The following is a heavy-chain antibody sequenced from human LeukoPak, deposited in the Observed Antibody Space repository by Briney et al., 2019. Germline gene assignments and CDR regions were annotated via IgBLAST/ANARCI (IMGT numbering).Heavy chain of an antibody. CDR2: IYPGDSDT. CDR1: GYSFTSYW. D-gene: IGHD6-13*01. CDR3: ARLGFLVAAGPFFDY. J-gene: IGHJ4*02. V-gene: IGHV5-51*01. Sequence: GESLKISCKGSGYSFTSYWIGWVRQMPGKGLEWMGIIYPGDSDTRYSPSFQGQVTISADKSISTAYLQWSSLKASDTAMYYCARLGFLVAAGPFFDYWGQGTLVTVSS.